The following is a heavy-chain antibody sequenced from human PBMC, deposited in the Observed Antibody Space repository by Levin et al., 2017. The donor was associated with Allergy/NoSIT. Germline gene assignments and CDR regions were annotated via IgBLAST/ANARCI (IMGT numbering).Heavy chain of an antibody. J-gene: IGHJ4*02. V-gene: IGHV3-72*01. Sequence: GGSLRLSCAASGFTFSDHYMDWVRQAPGKGLEWVGRTRNKANSYTTEYAASVKGRFTISRDDSKNSLYLQMNSLKTEDTAVYYCARVPYSSGWYVVDYWGQGTLVTVSS. CDR1: GFTFSDHY. CDR2: TRNKANSYTT. CDR3: ARVPYSSGWYVVDY. D-gene: IGHD6-19*01.